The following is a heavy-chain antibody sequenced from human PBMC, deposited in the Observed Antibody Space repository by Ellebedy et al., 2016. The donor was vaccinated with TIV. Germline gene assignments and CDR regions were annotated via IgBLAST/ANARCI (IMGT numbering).Heavy chain of an antibody. CDR1: GFSFSNYA. CDR3: ARDRASGIYPNWFDP. Sequence: GGSLRLSCAGSGFSFSNYAMHWVRQAPGEGLEWASGLSGSGGTTHYADSVKGRFTISRDNSKNILYLQMTGLRAADTATYFCARDRASGIYPNWFDPWGRGTLVSVSS. CDR2: LSGSGGTT. D-gene: IGHD1-26*01. V-gene: IGHV3-23*01. J-gene: IGHJ5*02.